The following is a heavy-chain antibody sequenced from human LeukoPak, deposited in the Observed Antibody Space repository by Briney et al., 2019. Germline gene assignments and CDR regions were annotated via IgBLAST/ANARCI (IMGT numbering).Heavy chain of an antibody. V-gene: IGHV1-46*01. CDR2: INPSGGST. J-gene: IGHJ1*01. D-gene: IGHD3-3*01. CDR1: GYTFTSYY. CDR3: ARAPHYDFWSGYYTGEYFQH. Sequence: ASVKASCKASGYTFTSYYMHWVRQAPGQGLEWMGIINPSGGSTSYAQKFQGRVTMTRDTSTSTVYMELSSLRSEDTAVYYCARAPHYDFWSGYYTGEYFQHWGQGTLVTVSS.